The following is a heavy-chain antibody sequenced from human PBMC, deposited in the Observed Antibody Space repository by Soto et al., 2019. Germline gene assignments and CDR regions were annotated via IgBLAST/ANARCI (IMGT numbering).Heavy chain of an antibody. CDR1: GGSFSGYY. D-gene: IGHD6-19*01. V-gene: IGHV4-34*01. Sequence: PSETLSLTCAVYGGSFSGYYWSWIRQPPGKGLEWIGEINHSGSTNYNPSLKSRVTISVDTSKNQFSLKLSSVTAADTAVYYCARVGVAGTGYWGQGTLVTVSS. CDR3: ARVGVAGTGY. CDR2: INHSGST. J-gene: IGHJ4*02.